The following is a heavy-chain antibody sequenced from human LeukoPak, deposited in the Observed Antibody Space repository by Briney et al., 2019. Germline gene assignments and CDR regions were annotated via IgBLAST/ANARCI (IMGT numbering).Heavy chain of an antibody. D-gene: IGHD3-10*01. Sequence: PGGSLRLSCAASGFTFSSYAMSWVRQAPGKGLXXXXXXXXXGGSTYYADSVKGRFTISRDNSKNTLYLQMNSLRAEDTAVYYCAKAVFMVRGVIISRKGYYFDYWGQGTLVTVSS. J-gene: IGHJ4*02. CDR3: AKAVFMVRGVIISRKGYYFDY. V-gene: IGHV3-23*01. CDR2: XXXXGGST. CDR1: GFTFSSYA.